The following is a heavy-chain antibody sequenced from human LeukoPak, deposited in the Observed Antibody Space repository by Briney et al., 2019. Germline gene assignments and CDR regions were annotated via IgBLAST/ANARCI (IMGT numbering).Heavy chain of an antibody. J-gene: IGHJ4*02. D-gene: IGHD5-18*01. CDR3: ARDSGYGDPFDY. Sequence: PSETLSLTCIVSGGSISSYYWSWIRQPPGKGLEWIGYIFYSGSTNYNPSLKSRVTISVDTSKRQFSLKLSSVTAADTAVYYCARDSGYGDPFDYWGQGTLVTVSS. CDR2: IFYSGST. V-gene: IGHV4-59*01. CDR1: GGSISSYY.